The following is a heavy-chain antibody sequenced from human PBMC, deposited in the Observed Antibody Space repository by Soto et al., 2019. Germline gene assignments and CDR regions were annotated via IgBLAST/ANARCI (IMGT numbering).Heavy chain of an antibody. CDR1: GGSISSYG. CDR3: ARLPSDYIWGSYRSFYFDY. J-gene: IGHJ4*02. CDR2: IYYSGST. Sequence: SETLSLTCTVSGGSISSYGWSWIRQPPGKGLEWIGYIYYSGSTNYNPSLKSRVTISVDTSKNQFSLKLSSVTAADTAVYYCARLPSDYIWGSYRSFYFDYWGQGTLVTVSS. V-gene: IGHV4-59*08. D-gene: IGHD3-16*02.